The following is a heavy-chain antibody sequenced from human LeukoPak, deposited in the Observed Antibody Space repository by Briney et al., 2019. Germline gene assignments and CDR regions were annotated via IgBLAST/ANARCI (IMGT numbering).Heavy chain of an antibody. J-gene: IGHJ5*02. D-gene: IGHD6-19*01. CDR3: ARDYSSGWYNWFDP. CDR1: GYTFTSYD. CDR2: MNPNSGNT. V-gene: IGHV1-8*01. Sequence: ASVKVSCKASGYTFTSYDINWVRQATGQGLEWMGWMNPNSGNTGYAQKFKGRVTMTRNTSISTAYMELSSLRSEGTAVYYCARDYSSGWYNWFDPWGQGTLVTVSS.